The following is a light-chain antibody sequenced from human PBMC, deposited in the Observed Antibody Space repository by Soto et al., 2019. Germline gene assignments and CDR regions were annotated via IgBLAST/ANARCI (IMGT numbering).Light chain of an antibody. Sequence: EIVLTQSPGTLSLSPGERATLSCRASQSLSSNYLAWYQQKPGQAPKLLIYGASSRATGIPDRFSGGGSGTDFTLTISRLEPEDFAVYYCQQYDTSPLTFGGGTKVEIK. CDR3: QQYDTSPLT. CDR1: QSLSSNY. V-gene: IGKV3-20*01. CDR2: GAS. J-gene: IGKJ4*01.